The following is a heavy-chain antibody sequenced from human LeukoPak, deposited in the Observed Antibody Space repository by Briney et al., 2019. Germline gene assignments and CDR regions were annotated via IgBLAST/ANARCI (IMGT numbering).Heavy chain of an antibody. J-gene: IGHJ4*02. CDR2: ISSSSSTI. CDR3: TRALYYFDY. V-gene: IGHV3-48*01. Sequence: GGSLRLSCAASGFTFSSYSMNWVRQAPGKGLEWVSYISSSSSTIYYADSVKGRFTISRDNSKNTLYLQMNSLRAEDTAVYYCTRALYYFDYWGQGTLVTVSS. CDR1: GFTFSSYS.